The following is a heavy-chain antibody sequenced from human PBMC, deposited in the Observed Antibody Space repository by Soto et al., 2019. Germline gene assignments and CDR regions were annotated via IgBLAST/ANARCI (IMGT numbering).Heavy chain of an antibody. V-gene: IGHV1-3*01. CDR1: GYTFTSYA. D-gene: IGHD3-22*01. CDR3: ARPPPYYYDSSGYALNI. Sequence: GASVKVSCKASGYTFTSYAMHWVRQAPGQRLEWMGWINAGNANTKYSQKFQGRVTITRDTSASTVYMELTSLRSEDTAVYYCARPPPYYYDSSGYALNIWGQGTMVTVSS. CDR2: INAGNANT. J-gene: IGHJ3*02.